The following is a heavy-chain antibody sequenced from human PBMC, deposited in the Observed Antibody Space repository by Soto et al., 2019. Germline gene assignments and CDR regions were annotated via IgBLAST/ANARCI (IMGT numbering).Heavy chain of an antibody. CDR1: GMMFGPYA. Sequence: GGSLRLSCAASGMMFGPYAMSWVRLAPGKGLKWVSVVGPSGASTFYADSVRGRFTISRDNSENTLYLQMNSLRAADTALFFSARCYCYCSTGYFRTFDNWCPGTLVTVSS. CDR3: ARCYCYCSTGYFRTFDN. J-gene: IGHJ4*02. D-gene: IGHD2-21*01. V-gene: IGHV3-23*01. CDR2: VGPSGAST.